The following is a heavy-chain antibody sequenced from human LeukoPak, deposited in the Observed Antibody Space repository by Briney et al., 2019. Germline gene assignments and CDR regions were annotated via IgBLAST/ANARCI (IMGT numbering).Heavy chain of an antibody. V-gene: IGHV1-8*01. D-gene: IGHD3-22*01. CDR1: GYTFTSYD. CDR3: ARDHGQTYYYDSSGYCYFDY. Sequence: ASVKVSCKASGYTFTSYDINWVRQATGQGLEWMGWMNPNSGNTGYAQKFQGRVTMTRNTSISTAYMELSSLRSEDTAVYYCARDHGQTYYYDSSGYCYFDYWGQGTLVTVSS. J-gene: IGHJ4*02. CDR2: MNPNSGNT.